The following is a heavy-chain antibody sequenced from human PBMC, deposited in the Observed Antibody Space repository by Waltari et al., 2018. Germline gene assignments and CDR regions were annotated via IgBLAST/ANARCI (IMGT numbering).Heavy chain of an antibody. V-gene: IGHV3-30*18. CDR3: AKDLGGEFDY. CDR1: GFTFSSYG. J-gene: IGHJ4*02. CDR2: ISYDGSNK. Sequence: QVQLVESGGGVVQPGRSLRLSCAASGFTFSSYGMHWVRQAPGKGLEWVAVISYDGSNKYYADSVKGRFTISRDNSKNTLYLQMNSLRAEDTAVYYCAKDLGGEFDYWGQGTLVTVSS. D-gene: IGHD3-16*01.